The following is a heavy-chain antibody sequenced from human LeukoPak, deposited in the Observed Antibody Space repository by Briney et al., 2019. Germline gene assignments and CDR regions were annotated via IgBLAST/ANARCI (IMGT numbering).Heavy chain of an antibody. CDR1: GFTFSSYG. CDR3: AKGAATF. CDR2: IRYDGSNK. J-gene: IGHJ4*02. D-gene: IGHD6-25*01. Sequence: GGSLRLSCAASGFTFSSYGMHWVRQAPGKGLEWVAFIRYDGSNKYYAGSVKGRFTISRDNSKNTLYLQMNSLRAEDTAVYYCAKGAATFWGQGTLVTVSS. V-gene: IGHV3-30*02.